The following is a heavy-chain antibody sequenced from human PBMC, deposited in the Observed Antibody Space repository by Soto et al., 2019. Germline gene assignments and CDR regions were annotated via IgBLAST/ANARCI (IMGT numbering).Heavy chain of an antibody. CDR2: IGGSGANT. Sequence: EVQLLESGGGLVQPGGSLRFSCVASTFTFDNYAVTWVRQAPGEGLEWVSAIGGSGANTYYADSVQGRFTSSRDNSKNTLYLQVSSLRAEDMAVYYCARGAGYCSGGTCDTYFGYWGHRTLVTVSS. V-gene: IGHV3-23*01. D-gene: IGHD2-15*01. J-gene: IGHJ4*01. CDR1: TFTFDNYA. CDR3: ARGAGYCSGGTCDTYFGY.